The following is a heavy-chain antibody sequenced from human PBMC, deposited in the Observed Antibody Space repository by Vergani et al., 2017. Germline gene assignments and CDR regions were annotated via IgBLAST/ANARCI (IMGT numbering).Heavy chain of an antibody. J-gene: IGHJ6*02. CDR1: GGSISSSSYY. CDR2: IYYSGST. V-gene: IGHV4-39*01. D-gene: IGHD2-21*02. Sequence: QLQLQESGPGLVKPSETLSLTCTVSGGSISSSSYYWGWIRQPAGKGLEWIGIIYYSGSTYYNPSLKSRVTISVDTSKNQFSLKLSSVTAADTAVYYCARHLAYCGGDCYPYYYGMDVWGQGTTVTVSS. CDR3: ARHLAYCGGDCYPYYYGMDV.